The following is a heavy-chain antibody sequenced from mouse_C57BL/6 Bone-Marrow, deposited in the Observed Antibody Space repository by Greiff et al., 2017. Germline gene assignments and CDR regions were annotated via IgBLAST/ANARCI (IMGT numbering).Heavy chain of an antibody. J-gene: IGHJ3*01. CDR3: AREDPSIYCYGSPFAY. Sequence: QVQLKESGAELAKPGASVKLSCKASGYTFTSYWMHWVKQRPGQGLEWIGYINPSSGYTKYNQKFKDKATLTADKSSSTAYMQLSSLTYEDSAVYYWAREDPSIYCYGSPFAYWGQGTLVTVSA. CDR1: GYTFTSYW. D-gene: IGHD1-1*01. V-gene: IGHV1-7*01. CDR2: INPSSGYT.